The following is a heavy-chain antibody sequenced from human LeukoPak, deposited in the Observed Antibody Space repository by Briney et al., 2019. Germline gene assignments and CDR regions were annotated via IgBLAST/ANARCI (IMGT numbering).Heavy chain of an antibody. Sequence: GGSLRLSCAASGSTFSVYGMNWVRQAPGKGLEGVSYISSSGNIMYYADSVKGRFTISRDNAKNSLYLQMNSLRAEDTAVYYCANHPFDFWGQGTLVTVSS. J-gene: IGHJ4*02. CDR3: ANHPFDF. CDR2: ISSSGNIM. CDR1: GSTFSVYG. V-gene: IGHV3-48*03.